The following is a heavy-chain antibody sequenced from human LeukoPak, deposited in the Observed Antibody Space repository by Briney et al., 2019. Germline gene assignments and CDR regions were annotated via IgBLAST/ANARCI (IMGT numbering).Heavy chain of an antibody. CDR3: ARAYCGGGSCFFDY. V-gene: IGHV3-48*02. CDR2: ISISSTTI. D-gene: IGHD2-15*01. Sequence: GGSLRLSCAASGFTFSTYNMNWVRQAPGKGLEWVSFISISSTTIYYADSVKGRFTISRDNAQNSLYLQMNSLRDEDTAVYYCARAYCGGGSCFFDYWGQGTLVTVSS. CDR1: GFTFSTYN. J-gene: IGHJ4*02.